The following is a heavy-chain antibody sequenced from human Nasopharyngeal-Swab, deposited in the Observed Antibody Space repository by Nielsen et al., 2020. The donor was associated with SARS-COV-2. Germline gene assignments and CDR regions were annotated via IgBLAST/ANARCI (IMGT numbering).Heavy chain of an antibody. D-gene: IGHD3-10*01. J-gene: IGHJ4*02. V-gene: IGHV3-23*01. CDR2: ISGSGGST. Sequence: WIRQPPGKGLEWVSAISGSGGSTYYADSVKGRFTISRDNSKNTLYLQMNSLRAEDTAVYYCAKDIAVVRGVISFPYFDYWGQGTLVTVSS. CDR3: AKDIAVVRGVISFPYFDY.